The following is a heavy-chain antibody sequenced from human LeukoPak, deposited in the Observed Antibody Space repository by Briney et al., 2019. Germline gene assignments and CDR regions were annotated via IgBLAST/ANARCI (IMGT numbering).Heavy chain of an antibody. Sequence: GGSLRLSCAASGFTFCSYAMSWVRQAPGKGLEWVSAISGSGGSTYYADSVKGRFTISRDNSKNTLYLQMNSLRAEDTAVYYCAKDVVVVVAFSGMDVWGQGTTVTVSS. CDR1: GFTFCSYA. V-gene: IGHV3-23*01. CDR3: AKDVVVVVAFSGMDV. J-gene: IGHJ6*02. D-gene: IGHD2-15*01. CDR2: ISGSGGST.